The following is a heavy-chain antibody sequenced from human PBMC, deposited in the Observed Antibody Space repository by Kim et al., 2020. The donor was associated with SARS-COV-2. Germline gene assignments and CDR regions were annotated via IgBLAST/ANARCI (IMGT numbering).Heavy chain of an antibody. Sequence: GGSLRLSCAASGFTFSSYAMHWVRQAPGKGLEWVAVIWYDGSNKYYADSVKGRFTISRDNSKNTLYLQMNSLRAEDTAVYYCAKCDGHYSSGWYYFDYWDQGTLVTVSS. CDR2: IWYDGSNK. J-gene: IGHJ4*02. V-gene: IGHV3-33*06. D-gene: IGHD6-19*01. CDR3: AKCDGHYSSGWYYFDY. CDR1: GFTFSSYA.